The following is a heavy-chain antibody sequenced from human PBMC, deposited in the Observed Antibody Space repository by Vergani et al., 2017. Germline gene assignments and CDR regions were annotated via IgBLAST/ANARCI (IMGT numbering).Heavy chain of an antibody. V-gene: IGHV1-69*01. D-gene: IGHD2-2*01. J-gene: IGHJ4*02. Sequence: QVQLVQSGAEVKKPGSSVKVSCKASGGTFSSYAISWVRQAPGQGLEWMGGIIPIFGTANYAQKFQGRVTITADESTSTAYMELSSLRSEDTAVYYCASSYQLLNVVTASRGLYYFDYWGQGTLVTVSS. CDR2: IIPIFGTA. CDR1: GGTFSSYA. CDR3: ASSYQLLNVVTASRGLYYFDY.